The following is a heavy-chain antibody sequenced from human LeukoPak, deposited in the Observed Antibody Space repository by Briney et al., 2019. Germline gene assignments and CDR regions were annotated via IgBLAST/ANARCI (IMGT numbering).Heavy chain of an antibody. CDR1: GFSFSNYA. J-gene: IGHJ4*02. V-gene: IGHV3-30*02. D-gene: IGHD5-18*01. CDR3: ARDLGYHRAHGIDS. Sequence: QSGGSLRLSCGASGFSFSNYAMHWVRQAPGKGLQWVALIQYDGSNKYYVDSVKGRFTISRDNPKNTLYLQMNSLRAEDTAVYYCARDLGYHRAHGIDSWGQGTLVTVSS. CDR2: IQYDGSNK.